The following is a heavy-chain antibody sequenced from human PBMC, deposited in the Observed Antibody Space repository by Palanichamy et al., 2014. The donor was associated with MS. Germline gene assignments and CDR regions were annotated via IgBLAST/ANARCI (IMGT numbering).Heavy chain of an antibody. CDR3: ATTEGATRFDY. Sequence: EVLLVESGGGLVQPGGSLRLSCAASGFTVSSNYMSWVRQAPGKGLEWVSVIYSGGSIYYADSVKGRFTISRDTSKNMVYLQMNSLRAVDTAVYYCATTEGATRFDYWGQGTLVTVSS. J-gene: IGHJ4*02. V-gene: IGHV3-66*01. D-gene: IGHD1-1*01. CDR1: GFTVSSNY. CDR2: IYSGGSI.